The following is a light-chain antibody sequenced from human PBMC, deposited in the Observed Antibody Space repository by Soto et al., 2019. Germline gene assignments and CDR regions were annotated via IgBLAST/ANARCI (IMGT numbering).Light chain of an antibody. CDR1: SSDVGGYNY. Sequence: QSALTQPVSVSGSPGQSITISCTGTSSDVGGYNYVSWYQQHPDKAPKLILYEVSNRPSGVSNRFSGSKSGNTASLTISGLQTEDGADYYCSSYTDNSTLVFGTGTKVTVL. CDR2: EVS. V-gene: IGLV2-14*01. J-gene: IGLJ1*01. CDR3: SSYTDNSTLV.